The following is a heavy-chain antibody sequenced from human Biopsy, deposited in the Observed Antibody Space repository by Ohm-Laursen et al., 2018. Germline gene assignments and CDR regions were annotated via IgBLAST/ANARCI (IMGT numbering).Heavy chain of an antibody. D-gene: IGHD3-10*01. J-gene: IGHJ5*02. Sequence: ASVKVSCNASGYTFTTYAISWVRQAPGQGLEWMGWISTYNGNTNYAQKVQGRVTMTTDTSTSTAYMELRSLRSDDTAVYYCARGIGSMVRGVIINVNNWFDPWGQGTLVTVSS. CDR1: GYTFTTYA. CDR3: ARGIGSMVRGVIINVNNWFDP. V-gene: IGHV1-18*01. CDR2: ISTYNGNT.